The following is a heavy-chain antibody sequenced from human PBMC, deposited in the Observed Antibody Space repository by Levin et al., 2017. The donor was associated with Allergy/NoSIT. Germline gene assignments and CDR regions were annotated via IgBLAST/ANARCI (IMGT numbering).Heavy chain of an antibody. D-gene: IGHD3-22*01. Sequence: GESLKISCAASGFTFSSYSMNWVRQAPGKGLEWVSYISSSSSTIYYADSVKGRFTISRDNAKNSLYLQMNSLRAEDTAVYYCARDSHYDSSGYYYVEWYYYYYGMDVWGQGTTVTVSS. J-gene: IGHJ6*02. CDR2: ISSSSSTI. CDR3: ARDSHYDSSGYYYVEWYYYYYGMDV. CDR1: GFTFSSYS. V-gene: IGHV3-48*01.